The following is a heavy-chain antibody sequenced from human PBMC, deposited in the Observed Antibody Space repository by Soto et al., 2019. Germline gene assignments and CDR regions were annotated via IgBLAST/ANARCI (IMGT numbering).Heavy chain of an antibody. CDR2: ISSTGTT. J-gene: IGHJ4*02. CDR1: GGSIDSGDYY. CDR3: ARDPHYYDDSGSFV. D-gene: IGHD3-22*01. V-gene: IGHV4-61*02. Sequence: SETLSLTCTVSGGSIDSGDYYWSWIRQPPGKGLEWIGRISSTGTTNYNPSFKSRVTMSVDTSESHFSLKLTSVTAADTAVYYCARDPHYYDDSGSFVWGQGTLVTVSS.